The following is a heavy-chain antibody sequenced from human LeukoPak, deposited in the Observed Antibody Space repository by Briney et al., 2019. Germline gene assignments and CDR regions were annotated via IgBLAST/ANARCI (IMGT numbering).Heavy chain of an antibody. Sequence: PSQTLSLTCTVSGGSISSGDSYWSWIRQPPGKGLEGIGYIYYSGSTYYNPSLKSRVTISLDTPKNHFSLKLTSVTAADTAVYYCASYYTAYCGGDCFSNAFDIWGQGTMVTVSS. J-gene: IGHJ3*02. V-gene: IGHV4-30-4*01. CDR3: ASYYTAYCGGDCFSNAFDI. D-gene: IGHD2-21*02. CDR2: IYYSGST. CDR1: GGSISSGDSY.